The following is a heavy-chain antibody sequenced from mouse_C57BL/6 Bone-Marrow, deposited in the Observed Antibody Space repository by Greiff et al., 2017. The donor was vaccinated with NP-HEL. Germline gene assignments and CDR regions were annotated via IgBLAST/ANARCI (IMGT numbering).Heavy chain of an antibody. D-gene: IGHD4-1*01. CDR3: ARHGPGTGYVMDY. J-gene: IGHJ4*01. CDR1: GYTFTSYW. V-gene: IGHV1-50*01. CDR2: IDPSDSYT. Sequence: QVQLQQPGAELVKPGASVKLSCKASGYTFTSYWMQWVKQRPGQGLEWIGEIDPSDSYTNYNQKFKGKATLTADKSSSTVYMEISRLTSEDSAVYFCARHGPGTGYVMDYWGQGTSVTVSS.